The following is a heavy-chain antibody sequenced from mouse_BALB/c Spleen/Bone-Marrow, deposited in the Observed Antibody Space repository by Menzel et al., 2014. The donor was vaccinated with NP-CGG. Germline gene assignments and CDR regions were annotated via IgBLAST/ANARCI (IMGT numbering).Heavy chain of an antibody. D-gene: IGHD1-1*01. CDR2: INSNGGST. V-gene: IGHV5-6-3*01. Sequence: EVMLVESGGGLVQPGGSLKLSCAASGFTFSSYGVSWVRQTPDKRLELVATINSNGGSTYYPDSVKGRFTISRDNAKNTLYLQMSSLKSEDTAMYYCARDYYGSSYAMDYWGQGTSVTVSS. CDR1: GFTFSSYG. CDR3: ARDYYGSSYAMDY. J-gene: IGHJ4*01.